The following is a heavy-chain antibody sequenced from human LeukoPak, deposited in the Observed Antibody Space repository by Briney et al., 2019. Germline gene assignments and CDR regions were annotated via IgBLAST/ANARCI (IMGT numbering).Heavy chain of an antibody. J-gene: IGHJ5*02. Sequence: ASVKVSCKASGGTFSSYAISWVRQAPGQGLEWMGRIIPILGIANYAQKFQGRVTITADKSTSTAYMELSSLRSEDTAVYYCARAAMVAATSNWFDPWGQGTLVTVSS. CDR2: IIPILGIA. CDR1: GGTFSSYA. V-gene: IGHV1-69*04. D-gene: IGHD2-15*01. CDR3: ARAAMVAATSNWFDP.